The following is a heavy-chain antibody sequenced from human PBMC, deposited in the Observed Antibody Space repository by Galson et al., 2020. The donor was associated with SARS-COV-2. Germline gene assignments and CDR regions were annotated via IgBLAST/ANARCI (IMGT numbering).Heavy chain of an antibody. J-gene: IGHJ4*02. CDR2: LSYHGSNL. D-gene: IGHD5-12*01. CDR1: GFTFSNSG. Sequence: GGSLRLSCAASGFTFSNSGMHWVRQAPGKGLEWVALLSYHGSNLYYADSVEGRFTIYSDNFRNTVLLEMKSLRTEDSAVYYCVKGGGYAGCGYFDCWGQRPLVTVSS. V-gene: IGHV3-30*18. CDR3: VKGGGYAGCGYFDC.